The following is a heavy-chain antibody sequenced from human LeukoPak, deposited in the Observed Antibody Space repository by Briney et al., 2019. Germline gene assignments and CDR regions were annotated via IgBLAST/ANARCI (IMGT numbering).Heavy chain of an antibody. V-gene: IGHV4-34*01. J-gene: IGHJ4*02. CDR2: INHSGST. CDR1: GGSFSGYY. D-gene: IGHD3-10*01. Sequence: PSETLSLTCAVYGGSFSGYYWSWIRQPPGKGLEWIGEINHSGSTNYNPSLKSRVTISVDTSKNQFSLKLSSVTAADTAVYYCARGDRSWFGGYFDYWGQGTLVTVSS. CDR3: ARGDRSWFGGYFDY.